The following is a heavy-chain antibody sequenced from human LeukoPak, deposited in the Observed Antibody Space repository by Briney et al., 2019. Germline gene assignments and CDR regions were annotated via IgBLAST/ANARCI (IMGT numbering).Heavy chain of an antibody. CDR2: IIPILGIA. D-gene: IGHD2-2*01. CDR1: GGTFSSYT. J-gene: IGHJ3*02. CDR3: ARARDIVVVPAANDAFDI. Sequence: GSSVKVSCKASGGTFSSYTISWVRQAPGQGLEWMGRIIPILGIANYAQKFQGRATITADKSTSTAYMELSSLRSEDTAVYYCARARDIVVVPAANDAFDIWGQGTMVTVSS. V-gene: IGHV1-69*02.